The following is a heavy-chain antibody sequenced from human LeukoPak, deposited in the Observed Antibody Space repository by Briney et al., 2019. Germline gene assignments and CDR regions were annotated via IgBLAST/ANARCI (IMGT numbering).Heavy chain of an antibody. D-gene: IGHD5-24*01. CDR1: GFTFSNYW. Sequence: GGSLRLSCAASGFTFSNYWMSWVRQAPGKGLEWVAVISYDGSNKYYADSVKGRFTISRDNSKNTLYLQMNSLRAEDTAVYYCAKQMAVDYFDYWGQGTLVTVSS. CDR3: AKQMAVDYFDY. V-gene: IGHV3-30*18. CDR2: ISYDGSNK. J-gene: IGHJ4*02.